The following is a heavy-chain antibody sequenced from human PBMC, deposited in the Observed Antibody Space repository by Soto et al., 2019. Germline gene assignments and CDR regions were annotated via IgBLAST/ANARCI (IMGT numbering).Heavy chain of an antibody. CDR1: GGTFSSYA. D-gene: IGHD3-10*01. CDR3: AREFEGSGSGGADYYYYGMDV. Sequence: RPPVKVSCKASGGTFSSYAISWVRQAPGQGLEWMGGIIPIFGTANYAQKFQGRVTITADESTSTAYLELSSLRSEDTAVYYCAREFEGSGSGGADYYYYGMDVWGQGTTVTVSS. V-gene: IGHV1-69*13. J-gene: IGHJ6*02. CDR2: IIPIFGTA.